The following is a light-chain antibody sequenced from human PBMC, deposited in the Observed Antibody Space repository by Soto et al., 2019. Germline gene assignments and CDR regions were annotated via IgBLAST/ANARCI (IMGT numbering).Light chain of an antibody. CDR2: AAY. J-gene: IGKJ2*01. CDR1: KGISNY. CDR3: QKYNSAPHT. V-gene: IGKV1-27*01. Sequence: DIQMTQSPSSLSASVGDRVTITCRASKGISNYLAWYQQKPGKVPKLLIYAAYTLQSGDPSRFSGSGSGTDFTLTISSLQPEDVATYYCQKYNSAPHTFGQGTKLEIK.